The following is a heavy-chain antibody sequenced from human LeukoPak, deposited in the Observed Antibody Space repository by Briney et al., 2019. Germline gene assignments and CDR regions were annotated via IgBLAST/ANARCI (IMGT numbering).Heavy chain of an antibody. CDR2: INHSGST. CDR1: GGSFSGYY. D-gene: IGHD2-2*01. CDR3: ARGGMVPAAVRPGSGMDV. J-gene: IGHJ6*04. V-gene: IGHV4-34*01. Sequence: ETLSLTCAVYGGSFSGYYWSWIRQPPGKGLEWVGEINHSGSTNYNPSLKSRVTISVDTSKNQFSLKLSSVPAADTAVYYCARGGMVPAAVRPGSGMDVCGKGTTVTVSS.